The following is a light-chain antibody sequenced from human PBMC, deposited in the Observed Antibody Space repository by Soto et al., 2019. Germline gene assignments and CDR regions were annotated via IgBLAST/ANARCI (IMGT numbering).Light chain of an antibody. CDR2: EVS. V-gene: IGLV2-14*01. CDR1: SSDVGGYNF. CDR3: SSYTSGTTPYV. J-gene: IGLJ1*01. Sequence: QSALTQPASVSGSPGQSITISCTGTSSDVGGYNFVSWHQQHPGKAPELMIYEVSDRPSGVSNRFSGSKSGNTASLTISGLQAEDEADYYCSSYTSGTTPYVFGSGTKVTVL.